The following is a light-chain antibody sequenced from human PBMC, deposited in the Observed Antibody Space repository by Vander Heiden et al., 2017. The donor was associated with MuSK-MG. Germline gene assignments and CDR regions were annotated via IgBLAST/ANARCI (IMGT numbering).Light chain of an antibody. CDR1: QTVLYSSINKNY. Sequence: DIVLTQSPASLAVSLGERATINCKSSQTVLYSSINKNYLAWYQQKPGQPPKPLIYWASTRASGVPDRFGGSGSGTDFTLTISTLQAEDVAVYYCQQYYSTPYTFGQGTKLEIK. V-gene: IGKV4-1*01. J-gene: IGKJ2*01. CDR2: WAS. CDR3: QQYYSTPYT.